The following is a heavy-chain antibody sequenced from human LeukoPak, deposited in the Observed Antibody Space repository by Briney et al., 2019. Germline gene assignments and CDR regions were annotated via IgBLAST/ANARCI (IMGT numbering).Heavy chain of an antibody. J-gene: IGHJ5*02. Sequence: GGTLRLSCAASGFTFSSYGMSWVRQAPGKGLEWVSAISGSGGSTYYADSVKGRFTISRDNSKNTLYLQMNSLRAEDTAVYYCARLDSSSWTNWFDPWGQGTLVTVSS. V-gene: IGHV3-23*01. CDR1: GFTFSSYG. CDR2: ISGSGGST. CDR3: ARLDSSSWTNWFDP. D-gene: IGHD6-13*01.